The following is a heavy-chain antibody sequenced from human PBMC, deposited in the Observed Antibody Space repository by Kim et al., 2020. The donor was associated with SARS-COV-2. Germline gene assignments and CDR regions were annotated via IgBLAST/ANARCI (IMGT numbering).Heavy chain of an antibody. D-gene: IGHD6-13*01. CDR3: ARVGLSQQLVLNYYGMDV. V-gene: IGHV6-1*01. Sequence: SQTLSLTCAISGDSVSSNSAAWNWIRQSPSRGLEWLGSTYYRSKWYNDYAVSVKSRITINPDTSKNQFSLQLNSVTPEDTAVYYCARVGLSQQLVLNYYGMDVWGQGTTVTVSS. CDR1: GDSVSSNSAA. J-gene: IGHJ6*02. CDR2: TYYRSKWYN.